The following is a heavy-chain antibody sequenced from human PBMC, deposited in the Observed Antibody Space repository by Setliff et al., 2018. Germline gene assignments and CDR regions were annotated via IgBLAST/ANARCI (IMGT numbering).Heavy chain of an antibody. V-gene: IGHV4-4*07. CDR3: ARAVPRGATPDYWYFDL. CDR1: GGSIINSYY. Sequence: SETLSLTCTVSGGSIINSYYWSWIRQPAGKGLEWIGRISTSGNTNFNPSLKSRVTISVDTSKNQFSLKLNSVTAADTTVYYCARAVPRGATPDYWYFDLWGRGTLVTVSS. J-gene: IGHJ2*01. CDR2: ISTSGNT. D-gene: IGHD2-2*01.